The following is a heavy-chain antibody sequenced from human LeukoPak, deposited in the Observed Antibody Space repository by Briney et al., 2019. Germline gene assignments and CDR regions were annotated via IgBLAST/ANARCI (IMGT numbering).Heavy chain of an antibody. Sequence: SETLSLTCGVSGGSLSFYYWSWIRQSPGKGLEWIGSIHYSGTTYYNPSLKGRVNISVDMSKNQVSLNLRSSTAADTAVYYCARESRLRRVSSGNTATRNYHWLNPWGQGILVTVSS. J-gene: IGHJ5*02. CDR1: GGSLSFYY. D-gene: IGHD3-22*01. V-gene: IGHV4-39*07. CDR3: ARESRLRRVSSGNTATRNYHWLNP. CDR2: IHYSGTT.